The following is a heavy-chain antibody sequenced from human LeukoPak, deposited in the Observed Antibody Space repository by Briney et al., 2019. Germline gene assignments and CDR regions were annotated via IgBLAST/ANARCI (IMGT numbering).Heavy chain of an antibody. CDR2: ISGSGGST. J-gene: IGHJ4*02. CDR3: AKDHDYYGDYFDY. V-gene: IGHV3-23*01. CDR1: GFTFSSYG. D-gene: IGHD3-10*01. Sequence: GSLRLSCAASGFTFSSYGMSWVRQAPGKGLEWVSAISGSGGSTYYADSVKGRFTISRDNSKNTLYLQMNSLRAEDTAVYYCAKDHDYYGDYFDYWGQGTLVTVSS.